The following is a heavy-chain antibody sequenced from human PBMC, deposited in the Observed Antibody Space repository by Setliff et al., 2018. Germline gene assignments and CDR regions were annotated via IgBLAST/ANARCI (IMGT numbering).Heavy chain of an antibody. J-gene: IGHJ5*02. CDR1: GYPFIEHY. CDR3: ARGGGSYRAGNSRPTYWFDP. D-gene: IGHD2-21*01. Sequence: VASVKVSCKTSGYPFIEHYVNWVRQAPGQGLEWMGWIRPNGGGTHYAQKFQGRVTMTRDTANSTVYMDLSSLTSDDTAIYYCARGGGSYRAGNSRPTYWFDPWGQGTLVTVSS. V-gene: IGHV1-2*02. CDR2: IRPNGGGT.